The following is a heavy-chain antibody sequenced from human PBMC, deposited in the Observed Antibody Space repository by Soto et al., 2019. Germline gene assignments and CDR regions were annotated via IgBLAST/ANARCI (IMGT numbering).Heavy chain of an antibody. J-gene: IGHJ5*02. CDR2: IYYSGST. D-gene: IGHD3-10*01. CDR1: GGSISSYY. Sequence: SETLSLTCTVSGGSISSYYWSWIRQPPGKGLEWIGYIYYSGSTNYNPSLKSRVTISVDTSKNQFSLKLSSVTAADTAVYYCARLRGDYYGSGSYKWFDPWGQGTLVTVSS. CDR3: ARLRGDYYGSGSYKWFDP. V-gene: IGHV4-59*08.